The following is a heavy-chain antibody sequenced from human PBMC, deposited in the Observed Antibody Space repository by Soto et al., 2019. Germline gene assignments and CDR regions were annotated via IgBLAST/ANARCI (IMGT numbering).Heavy chain of an antibody. V-gene: IGHV4-39*01. CDR1: GGSISSSSYY. J-gene: IGHJ3*02. D-gene: IGHD3-9*01. CDR2: IYYSGST. CDR3: ARPLREYDILTGYSGFAFDI. Sequence: QLQLQESGPGLVKPSETLSLTCTVSGGSISSSSYYWGWIRQPPGKGLEWIGSIYYSGSTYYNPSLKSRVTITVDTSKNQFSLKLSSVTAADTAVYYCARPLREYDILTGYSGFAFDIWGQGTMVTVSS.